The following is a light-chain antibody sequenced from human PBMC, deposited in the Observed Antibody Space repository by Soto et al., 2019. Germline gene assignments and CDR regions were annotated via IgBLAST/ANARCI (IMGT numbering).Light chain of an antibody. Sequence: EIVLTQSPGTLSLSPGERATLSCRASQSVSSSYLAWYQQKPGQAPRLLIYDASNRATGIPARFSGSGSGTDFTLTISSLEPEDFAVYYCQQCNNWPQWTFGPGTKVDIK. CDR1: QSVSSSY. CDR2: DAS. CDR3: QQCNNWPQWT. J-gene: IGKJ1*01. V-gene: IGKV3D-20*02.